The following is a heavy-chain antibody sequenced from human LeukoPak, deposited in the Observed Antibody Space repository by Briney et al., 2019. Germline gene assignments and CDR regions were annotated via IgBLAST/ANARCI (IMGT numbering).Heavy chain of an antibody. Sequence: SETLSLTCTVSGGSISSYYWSWIRQPPGKGLEWIGYISCSGSTFYNPSLQSRVTISVDTSKSHFSLQLSSVTSADTAVYYCARSDGVGAGYYYYGVDVWGLGTTVTVSS. V-gene: IGHV4-59*01. CDR3: ARSDGVGAGYYYYGVDV. J-gene: IGHJ6*02. CDR1: GGSISSYY. CDR2: ISCSGST. D-gene: IGHD1-26*01.